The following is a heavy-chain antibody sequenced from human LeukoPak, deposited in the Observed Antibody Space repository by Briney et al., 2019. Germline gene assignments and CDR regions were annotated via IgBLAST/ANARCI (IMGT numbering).Heavy chain of an antibody. CDR1: GFTFSSYA. Sequence: GGSLRLSCAASGFTFSSYAMSWVRQAPEKGLEWVSTISDTGGSTYYADSVKGRFTVSRDNSKNTLFLQMNSLRAEDTAVYYCAKDGGLWVSAHWGDSWGRGTLVTVSS. V-gene: IGHV3-23*01. CDR3: AKDGGLWVSAHWGDS. J-gene: IGHJ4*02. D-gene: IGHD7-27*01. CDR2: ISDTGGST.